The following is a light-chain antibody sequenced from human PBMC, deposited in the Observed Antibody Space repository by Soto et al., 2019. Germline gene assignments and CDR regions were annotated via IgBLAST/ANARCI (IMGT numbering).Light chain of an antibody. Sequence: QSVLTQPPSASGTPGQRITISCYGGNSNIGSTSDHWCQQFPGTAPKPLIHSDNQRHSGVPDRFSASKAGTSASLAISGLHSEDEADYYCADWEGRLTGHVFGTGTELTVL. J-gene: IGLJ1*01. CDR1: NSNIGSTS. CDR2: SDN. CDR3: ADWEGRLTGHV. V-gene: IGLV1-44*01.